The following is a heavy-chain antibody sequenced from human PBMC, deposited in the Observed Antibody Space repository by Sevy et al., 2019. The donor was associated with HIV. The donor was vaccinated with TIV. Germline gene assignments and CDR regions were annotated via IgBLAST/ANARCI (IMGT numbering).Heavy chain of an antibody. D-gene: IGHD3-16*02. CDR1: GFTFSSYG. V-gene: IGHV3-30*18. CDR3: AKDLSDDYYYYYGMDV. Sequence: GGSLRLSCAASGFTFSSYGMHWVRQAPGRGLGGVAVISYDGSNKYYADSVKGRFTISRDNSKNTLYMQMNSLRAEDTAVYYCAKDLSDDYYYYYGMDVWGQGTTVTVSS. J-gene: IGHJ6*02. CDR2: ISYDGSNK.